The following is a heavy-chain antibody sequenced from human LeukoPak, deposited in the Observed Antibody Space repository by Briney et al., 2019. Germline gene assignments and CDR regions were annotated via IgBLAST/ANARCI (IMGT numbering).Heavy chain of an antibody. CDR1: GGSISSYY. CDR3: ARGVRFGGWSYFDY. D-gene: IGHD3-10*01. V-gene: IGHV4-4*07. CDR2: IYTSGST. J-gene: IGHJ4*02. Sequence: PSETLSLTCTVSGGSISSYYWSWIRQPAGKGLEWIGRIYTSGSTNYNPSLKSRATMSVDTSKNQFSLKLSSVTAADTAVYYCARGVRFGGWSYFDYWGQGTLVTVSS.